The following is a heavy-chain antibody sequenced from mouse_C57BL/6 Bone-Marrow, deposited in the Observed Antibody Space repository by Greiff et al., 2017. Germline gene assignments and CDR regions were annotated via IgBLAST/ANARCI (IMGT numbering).Heavy chain of an antibody. J-gene: IGHJ3*01. V-gene: IGHV14-4*01. CDR3: SGIAY. Sequence: VQLQQSGAELVRPGASVKLSCTATGFNITDDYMHWVKQRPEHGLEWIGWIDPGNGDTEYASKFQGKATITVDTSSNTAHLQLSSQTSEETAVYYCSGIAYWGQGTLVTVSA. CDR1: GFNITDDY. CDR2: IDPGNGDT.